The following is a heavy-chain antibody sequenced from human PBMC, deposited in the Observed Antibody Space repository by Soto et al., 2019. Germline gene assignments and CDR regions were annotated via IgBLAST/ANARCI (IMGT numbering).Heavy chain of an antibody. CDR3: ARGRPPSMEVYYHYDMDV. CDR2: ISSYTGNT. Sequence: QVQPVQSGAEVKKPGASVKVSCKASGSTFTSYGFTWVRQAPGQGLEWMGWISSYTGNTKYAQNFQGRVTMTTDPSTSTAYMELRSMRYDDPAVYYCARGRPPSMEVYYHYDMDVWSKGTTVTVSS. J-gene: IGHJ6*04. CDR1: GSTFTSYG. D-gene: IGHD3-10*01. V-gene: IGHV1-18*01.